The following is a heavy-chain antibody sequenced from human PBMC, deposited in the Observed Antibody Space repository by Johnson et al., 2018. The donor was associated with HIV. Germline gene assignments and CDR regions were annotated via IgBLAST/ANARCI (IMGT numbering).Heavy chain of an antibody. J-gene: IGHJ3*02. CDR3: AKDFDELSGFDI. Sequence: VQLVESGGGVVQPGRSLRLSCAASGFTFSRYALHWVRQAPGKGLEWVAVISYDGSHKYYADSVKGRFTISRDNSKNTLYLQMNSLRVEDTAVYYCAKDFDELSGFDIWGQGTMVTDSS. D-gene: IGHD1-7*01. V-gene: IGHV3-30*04. CDR1: GFTFSRYA. CDR2: ISYDGSHK.